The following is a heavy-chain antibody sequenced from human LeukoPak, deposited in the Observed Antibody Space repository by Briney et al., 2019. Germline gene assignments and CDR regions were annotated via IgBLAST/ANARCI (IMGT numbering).Heavy chain of an antibody. V-gene: IGHV4-30-4*08. CDR3: ARDLDGSSSGDY. Sequence: SETLSLTCTVSGGSISSGDYYWSWIRQPPGKGLEWIGYIYYSGSTYYDPSLKSRVTISVDTSKNQFSLKLSSVTAADTAVYYCARDLDGSSSGDYWGQGTLVTVSS. CDR2: IYYSGST. D-gene: IGHD6-6*01. CDR1: GGSISSGDYY. J-gene: IGHJ4*02.